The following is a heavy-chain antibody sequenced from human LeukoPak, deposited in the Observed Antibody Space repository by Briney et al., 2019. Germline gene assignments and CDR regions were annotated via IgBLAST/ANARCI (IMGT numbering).Heavy chain of an antibody. CDR2: MNPNSGNT. CDR3: ARAPSYSNYDWYFDL. J-gene: IGHJ2*01. D-gene: IGHD4-11*01. Sequence: ASVKVSCKASGYTFTSYDINWLRQATGQGLEWMGWMNPNSGNTGYAQKFQGRVTMTRNTSISTAYMELSSLRSEDTAVYYCARAPSYSNYDWYFDLWGRGTLVTVSS. V-gene: IGHV1-8*01. CDR1: GYTFTSYD.